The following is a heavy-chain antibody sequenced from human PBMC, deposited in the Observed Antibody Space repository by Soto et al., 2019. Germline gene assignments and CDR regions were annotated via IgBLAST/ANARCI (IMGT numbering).Heavy chain of an antibody. CDR2: INHSGST. D-gene: IGHD6-19*01. V-gene: IGHV4-34*01. Sequence: SETLSLTCAVYGGSFSGYYWSWIRQPPGKGLEWIGEINHSGSTNYNPSLKSRVTISVDTSKNQFSLKLSSVTAADTAVYYCARGLGSGWYVGARRGFDYWGQGTLVTVSS. CDR3: ARGLGSGWYVGARRGFDY. CDR1: GGSFSGYY. J-gene: IGHJ4*02.